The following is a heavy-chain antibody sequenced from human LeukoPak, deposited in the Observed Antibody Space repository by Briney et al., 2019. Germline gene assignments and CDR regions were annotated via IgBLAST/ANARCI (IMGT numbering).Heavy chain of an antibody. Sequence: SETLPLTCTVSGGSISSYYWSWIRQPPGKGLEWIAYISDIGSINYHPSLKSRVTISLDTSKNQFSLKLSSVTAADTAVYYCAGHHPRNTVDFWGQGTRVTVSS. J-gene: IGHJ4*02. V-gene: IGHV4-59*08. CDR3: AGHHPRNTVDF. CDR1: GGSISSYY. D-gene: IGHD2/OR15-2a*01. CDR2: ISDIGSI.